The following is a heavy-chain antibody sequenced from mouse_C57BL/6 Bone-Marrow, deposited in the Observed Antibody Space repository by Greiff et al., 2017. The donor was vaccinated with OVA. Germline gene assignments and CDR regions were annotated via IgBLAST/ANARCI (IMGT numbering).Heavy chain of an antibody. J-gene: IGHJ2*01. CDR2: INYDGSST. CDR3: AREGAFCFDY. Sequence: DVQLVESEGGLVQPGSSMKRSCTASGFTFSDYYMAWVRQVPEKGLEWVANINYDGSSTYYLDSLKSRFIISRDNAKNILYLQMSSLKSEDTATYYCAREGAFCFDYWGQGTTLTVSS. CDR1: GFTFSDYY. V-gene: IGHV5-16*01.